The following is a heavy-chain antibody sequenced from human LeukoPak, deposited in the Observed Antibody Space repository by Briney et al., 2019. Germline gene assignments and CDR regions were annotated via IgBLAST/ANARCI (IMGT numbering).Heavy chain of an antibody. CDR3: ARSYCSSTSCSYTRGFDP. CDR1: GYSIGSGYY. Sequence: SETLSLTCTVSGYSIGSGYYWGWIRQPPGKGLEYIGTISHSGSTYYNPSLKSRVTISVDTSKNQFSLKLSSVTAADTAVYYCARSYCSSTSCSYTRGFDPWGQGTLVTVSS. D-gene: IGHD2-2*01. CDR2: ISHSGST. V-gene: IGHV4-38-2*02. J-gene: IGHJ5*02.